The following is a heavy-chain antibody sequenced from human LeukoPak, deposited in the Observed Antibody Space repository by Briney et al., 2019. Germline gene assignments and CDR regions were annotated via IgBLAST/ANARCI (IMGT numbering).Heavy chain of an antibody. CDR2: IKQDGSEK. D-gene: IGHD1-26*01. CDR1: GFTFGSYW. V-gene: IGHV3-7*01. J-gene: IGHJ4*02. Sequence: GGSLRLSCAASGFTFGSYWMSWVRQAPGKGLEWVANIKQDGSEKYYVDSVKGRFTMSRDNAKNSLYLQMNSLRAEDTAVYYCARVQWELRGVGSYFDYWGQGALVTVSS. CDR3: ARVQWELRGVGSYFDY.